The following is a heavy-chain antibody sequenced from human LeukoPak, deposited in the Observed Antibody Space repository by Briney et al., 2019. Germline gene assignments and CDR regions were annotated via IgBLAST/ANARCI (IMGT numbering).Heavy chain of an antibody. CDR3: ARAFTIFGSWFDP. V-gene: IGHV1-69*13. Sequence: SVKVSCKASGGTFSSYAISWVRQAPGQGLEWMGGIIPIFGTANYAQKFQGRVTITADESTSTAYMELSSLRSEDTAVYYCARAFTIFGSWFDPWGQGTLVTVSS. J-gene: IGHJ5*02. CDR2: IIPIFGTA. CDR1: GGTFSSYA. D-gene: IGHD3-3*01.